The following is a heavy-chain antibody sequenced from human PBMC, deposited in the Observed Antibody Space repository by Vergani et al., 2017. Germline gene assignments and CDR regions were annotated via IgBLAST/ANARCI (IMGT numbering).Heavy chain of an antibody. V-gene: IGHV1-3*01. CDR2: INAGNGNT. Sequence: QVQLVQSGAEVKKPGASVKVSCKASGYTFTSYAMHWVRQAPGQRLEWMGWINAGNGNTKYSQKFQGRVTITRDTSASTAYMELSSLRSEDTAVYYCARDSRNLYYYDSSGSHNWFDPWGQGTLVTVSS. J-gene: IGHJ5*02. CDR3: ARDSRNLYYYDSSGSHNWFDP. CDR1: GYTFTSYA. D-gene: IGHD3-22*01.